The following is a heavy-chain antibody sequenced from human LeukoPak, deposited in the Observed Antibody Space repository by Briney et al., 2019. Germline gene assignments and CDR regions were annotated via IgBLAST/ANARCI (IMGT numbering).Heavy chain of an antibody. D-gene: IGHD6-19*01. Sequence: GGSLRLSCAASGFTVSSNYMSWARQAPGKGLEWVSVIYSGGSIYYADSVKGRFTISRDNSKNTLYLQMNSLRAEDTAVYYCARDNIAVAGGYYYYGMDVWGQGTTVTVSS. CDR3: ARDNIAVAGGYYYYGMDV. CDR1: GFTVSSNY. J-gene: IGHJ6*02. CDR2: IYSGGSI. V-gene: IGHV3-66*01.